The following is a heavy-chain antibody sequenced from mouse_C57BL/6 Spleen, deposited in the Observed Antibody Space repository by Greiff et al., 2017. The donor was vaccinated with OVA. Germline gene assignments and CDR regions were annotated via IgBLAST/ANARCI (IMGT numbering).Heavy chain of an antibody. CDR1: GYTFTDYN. Sequence: VQLQQSGPELVKPGASVKMSCKASGYTFTDYNMHWVKQSHGKSLEWIGYINPNNGGTSYNQKFKGKATLTVNKSSSTAYMALRSLTSEDSAVYYCAREDRGNYEDYAMDYWGQGTSVTVSS. V-gene: IGHV1-22*01. CDR2: INPNNGGT. CDR3: AREDRGNYEDYAMDY. D-gene: IGHD2-1*01. J-gene: IGHJ4*01.